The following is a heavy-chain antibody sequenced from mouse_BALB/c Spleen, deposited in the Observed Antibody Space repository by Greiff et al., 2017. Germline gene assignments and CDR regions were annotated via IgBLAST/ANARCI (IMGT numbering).Heavy chain of an antibody. CDR1: GFSLTSYG. CDR2: IWAGGST. J-gene: IGHJ3*01. V-gene: IGHV2-9*02. D-gene: IGHD2-3*01. CDR3: ARDARWLLLFAY. Sequence: VQLKESGPGLVAPSQSLSITCTVSGFSLTSYGVHWVRQPPGKGLEWLGVIWAGGSTNYNSALMSRLSISKDNSKSQVFLKMNSLQTDDTAMYYCARDARWLLLFAYWGQGTLVTVSA.